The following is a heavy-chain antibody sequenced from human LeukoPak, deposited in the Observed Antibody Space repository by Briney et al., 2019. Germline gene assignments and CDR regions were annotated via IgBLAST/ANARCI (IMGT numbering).Heavy chain of an antibody. CDR1: GFTFSSYG. J-gene: IGHJ4*02. CDR2: ISYDGSKK. Sequence: GGSLRLSCAASGFTFSSYGAHWVRQAPGKGLEWVASISYDGSKKYYAGSLKGRFTISRDNSKNTVYLQMNSLRAADTAVHYCARAEIYFDSSGYYPFDHWGQGTLVTVSS. V-gene: IGHV3-30*01. D-gene: IGHD3-22*01. CDR3: ARAEIYFDSSGYYPFDH.